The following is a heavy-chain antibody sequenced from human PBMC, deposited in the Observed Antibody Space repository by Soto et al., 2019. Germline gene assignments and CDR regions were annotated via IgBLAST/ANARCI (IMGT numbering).Heavy chain of an antibody. CDR2: IYVTGAV. Sequence: PSETLSLTCSVSGAAVNSGRYYWSWIRQVPGKGLEWIGHIYVTGAVDYNPSLRDRITISQDTSERQFSLNLRLVTAADTAVYYCARLRIATNNYKWFDPWGQGTLVTVSS. D-gene: IGHD2-21*01. CDR1: GAAVNSGRYY. V-gene: IGHV4-31*03. CDR3: ARLRIATNNYKWFDP. J-gene: IGHJ5*02.